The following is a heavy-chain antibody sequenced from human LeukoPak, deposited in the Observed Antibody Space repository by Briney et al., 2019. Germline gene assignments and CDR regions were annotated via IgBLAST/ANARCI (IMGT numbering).Heavy chain of an antibody. D-gene: IGHD6-19*01. V-gene: IGHV3-7*01. CDR1: GFTFSSYW. CDR3: ARDRAVAGNSVWFDL. CDR2: IKQDGSEK. J-gene: IGHJ5*02. Sequence: PGGSLRLSCAASGFTFSSYWMSWVRQAPGKGLEWVANIKQDGSEKYYVDSVKGRFTISRDNAKNSLYLQMNSLGAEDTAVYYCARDRAVAGNSVWFDLWGQGTLVTVSS.